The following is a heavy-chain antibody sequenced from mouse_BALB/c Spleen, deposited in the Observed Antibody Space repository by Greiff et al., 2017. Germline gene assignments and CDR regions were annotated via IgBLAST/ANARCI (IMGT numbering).Heavy chain of an antibody. Sequence: EVMLVESGGDLVKPGGSLKLSCAASGFTFSSYGMSWVRQTPDKRLEWVATISSGGSYTYYPDSVKGRFTISRDNAKNTLYLQMSSLKSEDTAMYYCARQGVYDYDRGYAMDYWGQGTSVTVSS. J-gene: IGHJ4*01. CDR3: ARQGVYDYDRGYAMDY. V-gene: IGHV5-6*02. CDR2: ISSGGSYT. D-gene: IGHD2-4*01. CDR1: GFTFSSYG.